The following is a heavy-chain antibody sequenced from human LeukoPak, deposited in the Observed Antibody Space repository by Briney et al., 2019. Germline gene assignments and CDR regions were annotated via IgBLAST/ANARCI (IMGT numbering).Heavy chain of an antibody. J-gene: IGHJ4*02. CDR1: GLTVSSNY. V-gene: IGHV3-66*01. D-gene: IGHD6-6*01. CDR2: ISLDGTT. CDR3: GSLRSRSPVQVH. Sequence: GGSLRLSCAASGLTVSSNYMSWVRQAPGKGLEWVSVISLDGTTYYTDSVKGRFSISRDNSKNTVFLQMNSLRAEDTAVYYCGSLRSRSPVQVHWGLGTLVTVSS.